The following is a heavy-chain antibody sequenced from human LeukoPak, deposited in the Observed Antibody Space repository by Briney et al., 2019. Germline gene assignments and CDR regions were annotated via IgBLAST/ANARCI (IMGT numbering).Heavy chain of an antibody. J-gene: IGHJ4*02. V-gene: IGHV3-74*01. CDR2: INNDGRSA. Sequence: GGSLRLSCAASGFTFSSYWMHWVRQGPGKGLVSVSRINNDGRSANYADSVKGRFTISRDNAKNTLYLQMNSLRAEDTAVYYCARDLRTPSDTNIAIDYWGQGTLVTVSS. D-gene: IGHD4-23*01. CDR3: ARDLRTPSDTNIAIDY. CDR1: GFTFSSYW.